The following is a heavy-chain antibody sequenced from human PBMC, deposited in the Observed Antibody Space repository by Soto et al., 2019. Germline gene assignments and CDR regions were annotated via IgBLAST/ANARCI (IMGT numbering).Heavy chain of an antibody. CDR3: ARDYGDYYFDY. CDR1: GGSVSSGSYH. D-gene: IGHD4-17*01. Sequence: SETLSLTCTVSGGSVSSGSYHWSWIRQPPGKGLEWIGYIYYSGSTNYNPSLKSRVTISVDTSKNQFSLKLSSVTAADTAVYYCARDYGDYYFDYWGQGTLVTVSS. CDR2: IYYSGST. V-gene: IGHV4-61*01. J-gene: IGHJ4*02.